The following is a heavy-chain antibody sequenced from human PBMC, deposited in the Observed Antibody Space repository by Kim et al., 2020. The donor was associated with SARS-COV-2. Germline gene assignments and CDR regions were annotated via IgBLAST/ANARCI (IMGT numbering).Heavy chain of an antibody. V-gene: IGHV4-39*01. J-gene: IGHJ4*02. D-gene: IGHD1-7*01. Sequence: TYYNPSLKSRVTISVDTSKNQFSLKLSSVTAADTAVYYCARTGTTFWAGYWGQGTLVTVSS. CDR3: ARTGTTFWAGY. CDR2: T.